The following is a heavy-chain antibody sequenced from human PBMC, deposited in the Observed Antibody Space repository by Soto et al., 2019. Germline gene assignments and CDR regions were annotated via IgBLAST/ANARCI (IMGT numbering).Heavy chain of an antibody. J-gene: IGHJ4*02. CDR1: GGSISSGGYY. CDR3: ARARPIVATTRVAKLFDY. Sequence: PSETLSLTCTVSGGSISSGGYYWSWIRQHPGKGLEWIGYIYYSGSTYYNPSLKSRVTISVDTSKNQFSLKLSSVTAADTAVYYCARARPIVATTRVAKLFDYWGQGTLVTVSS. CDR2: IYYSGST. D-gene: IGHD5-12*01. V-gene: IGHV4-31*03.